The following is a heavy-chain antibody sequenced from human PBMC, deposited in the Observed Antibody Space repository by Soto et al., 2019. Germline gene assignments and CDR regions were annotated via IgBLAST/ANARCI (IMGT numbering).Heavy chain of an antibody. CDR3: ARGRYGDY. CDR2: ISAHNGNT. Sequence: QVHLVQSGAEVKKPGASVKVSCKCSGYTFTSYGITWVRQAPGQGLEWMGWISAHNGNTDYAQKLQGRVTVTRDTSTSTAYMEMRSLRSDDTAVYYCARGRYGDYWGQGALVTVSS. J-gene: IGHJ4*02. CDR1: GYTFTSYG. D-gene: IGHD1-1*01. V-gene: IGHV1-18*01.